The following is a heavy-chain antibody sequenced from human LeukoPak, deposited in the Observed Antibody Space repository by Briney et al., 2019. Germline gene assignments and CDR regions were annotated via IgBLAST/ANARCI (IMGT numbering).Heavy chain of an antibody. CDR1: RYTFTAYH. V-gene: IGHV1-2*02. J-gene: IGHJ2*01. Sequence: ASVSVSCKASRYTFTAYHIHWVRQAPGQGLEWMGWINPNTGGTNYEQKFQGRVSMTRDTSISTAYLQWTSLKASDTAMYYCARAPKRAWFFDLWGRGTLVTVSS. CDR3: ARAPKRAWFFDL. CDR2: INPNTGGT. D-gene: IGHD5-24*01.